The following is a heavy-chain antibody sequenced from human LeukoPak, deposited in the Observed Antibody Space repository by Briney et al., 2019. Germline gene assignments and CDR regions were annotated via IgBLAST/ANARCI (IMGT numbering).Heavy chain of an antibody. CDR3: ARGPPNWGYDY. CDR2: MSPNSGDT. CDR1: GYTFTSYD. D-gene: IGHD7-27*01. J-gene: IGHJ4*02. Sequence: ASVKVSCKASGYTFTSYDFNWVRQATGQRPEWMGWMSPNSGDTGYVQKFQDRVTMTRNTSISTAYMELSSLRSDDTAVYYCARGPPNWGYDYWGPGTLVTVSS. V-gene: IGHV1-8*01.